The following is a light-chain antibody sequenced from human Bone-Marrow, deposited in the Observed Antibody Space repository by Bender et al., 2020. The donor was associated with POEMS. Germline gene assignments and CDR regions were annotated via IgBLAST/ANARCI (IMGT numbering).Light chain of an antibody. CDR3: CSYADTSTWV. CDR1: TSDVGGYNY. V-gene: IGLV2-14*03. Sequence: QSALTQPASVSGSPGQSITISCTGTTSDVGGYNYVSWYQQHPGKVPKLMIYDVNRRPSGVSNRFSGSKSGNTASLTISGLQADDEADYYCCSYADTSTWVFGGGTKLTVL. J-gene: IGLJ3*02. CDR2: DVN.